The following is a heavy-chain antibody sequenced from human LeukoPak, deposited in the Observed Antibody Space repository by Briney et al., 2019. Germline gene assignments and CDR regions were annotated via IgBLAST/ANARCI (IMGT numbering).Heavy chain of an antibody. CDR3: ARDLTGADDY. CDR2: IYSGGST. J-gene: IGHJ4*02. V-gene: IGHV3-53*01. D-gene: IGHD1-26*01. CDR1: GFTVSSNY. Sequence: PGGSLRLSCAASGFTVSSNYMSWVRQAPGKGLEWVSVIYSGGSTYYPDSVKGRFTISRDNSKNTLYLQMNSLRAEDTAVYYCARDLTGADDYWGQGTLVTVSS.